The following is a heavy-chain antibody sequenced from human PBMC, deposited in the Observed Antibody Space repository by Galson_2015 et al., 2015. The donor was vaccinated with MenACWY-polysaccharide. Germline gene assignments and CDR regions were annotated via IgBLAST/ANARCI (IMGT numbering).Heavy chain of an antibody. CDR1: GFSFTSYA. Sequence: SVKVSCKASGFSFTSYAMHWVRQAPGQRLEWMGWINVGNGDTKYSQKVQDRVTISGSASTAYLELSSLRTEDTAVYDCVGYIGVTKIVDHSWYSDLWGRGTLVTVSS. V-gene: IGHV1-3*01. CDR2: INVGNGDT. CDR3: VGYIGVTKIVDHSWYSDL. D-gene: IGHD6-19*01. J-gene: IGHJ2*01.